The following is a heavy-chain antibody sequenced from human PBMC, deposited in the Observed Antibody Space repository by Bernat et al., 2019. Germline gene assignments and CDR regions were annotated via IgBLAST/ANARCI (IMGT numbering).Heavy chain of an antibody. J-gene: IGHJ4*02. CDR3: AREYTVTTLDSENQNN. CDR2: IYTSGST. CDR1: GGSISSGSYY. V-gene: IGHV4-61*02. D-gene: IGHD4-17*01. Sequence: QVQLQESGPGLVKPSQTLSLTCTVSGGSISSGSYYWSWIRQPAGKGLEWIGRIYTSGSTNDNPPLKSRVTISVDTSKNQFSLKLSSVSAADTAVYYCAREYTVTTLDSENQNNWGQGTLVTVSS.